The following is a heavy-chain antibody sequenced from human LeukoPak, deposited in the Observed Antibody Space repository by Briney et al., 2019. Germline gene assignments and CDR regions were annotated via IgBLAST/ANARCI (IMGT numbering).Heavy chain of an antibody. V-gene: IGHV4-34*01. CDR2: INHSGST. J-gene: IGHJ6*02. CDR1: SGSLSGYY. Sequence: SETLSLTCAVYSGSLSGYYWSWIRQPPGKGLEWIGEINHSGSTNYNPSLKSRVTISVDTSKNQFSLKLSSVTAADTAVYYCARVHHYVMDVWGQGTTVTVSS. CDR3: ARVHHYVMDV.